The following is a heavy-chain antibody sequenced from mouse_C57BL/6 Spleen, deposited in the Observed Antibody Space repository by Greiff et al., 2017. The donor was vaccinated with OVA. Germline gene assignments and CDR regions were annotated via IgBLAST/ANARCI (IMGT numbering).Heavy chain of an antibody. CDR1: GFSLSTFGMG. D-gene: IGHD2-5*01. CDR3: ARIVYYSNYSWFAY. Sequence: QVTLNESGPGILQPSQTLSLTCSFSGFSLSTFGMGVGWIRQPSGKGLEWLAHIWWDDDKYYNPALKSRLTISKDTSKHQVFLKIANVDTADTATYYCARIVYYSNYSWFAYWGQGTLVTVSA. CDR2: IWWDDDK. V-gene: IGHV8-8*01. J-gene: IGHJ3*01.